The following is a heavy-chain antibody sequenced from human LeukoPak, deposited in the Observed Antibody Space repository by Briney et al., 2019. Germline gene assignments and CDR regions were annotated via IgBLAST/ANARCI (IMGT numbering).Heavy chain of an antibody. CDR2: INHSGSS. D-gene: IGHD6-19*01. CDR3: ARVVGQWLVRFDY. V-gene: IGHV4-34*01. J-gene: IGHJ4*02. CDR1: GGSVSSYY. Sequence: SGTLSLTCAVYGGSVSSYYWSWIRQPPGKGLEWIGEINHSGSSNYNPSLKSRVTISADTSKNQFSLKLSSVTAADTAVYYCARVVGQWLVRFDYWGQGTLVTVSS.